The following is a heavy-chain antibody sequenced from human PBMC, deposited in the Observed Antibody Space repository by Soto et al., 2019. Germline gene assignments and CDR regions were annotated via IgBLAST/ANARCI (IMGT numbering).Heavy chain of an antibody. D-gene: IGHD3-3*01. Sequence: SETLSLTCTVSGGAISGYYWTWIRQPAGKGLEWIGRIYSSGGTKYNPSLKSRVDMSLDMSKNQFSLRLNSVTAADTAVYYCARGQRFSDSFDPWGQGTLFTVSS. CDR3: ARGQRFSDSFDP. CDR1: GGAISGYY. J-gene: IGHJ5*02. CDR2: IYSSGGT. V-gene: IGHV4-4*07.